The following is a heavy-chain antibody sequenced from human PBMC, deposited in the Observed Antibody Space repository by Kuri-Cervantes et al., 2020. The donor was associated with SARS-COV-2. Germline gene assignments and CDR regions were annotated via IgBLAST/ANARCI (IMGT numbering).Heavy chain of an antibody. V-gene: IGHV4-39*01. CDR1: GGPISSRSYY. CDR2: IYYSGST. D-gene: IGHD3-22*01. CDR3: ARQGGYYGMDV. Sequence: ESLKISCSVSGGPISSRSYYWGWIRQPPGKGLEWIGSIYYSGSTNYNPTLKSRVTIPVDTSTNQFFLNLTSVTAADTAVYYCARQGGYYGMDVWGQGTTVTVSS. J-gene: IGHJ6*02.